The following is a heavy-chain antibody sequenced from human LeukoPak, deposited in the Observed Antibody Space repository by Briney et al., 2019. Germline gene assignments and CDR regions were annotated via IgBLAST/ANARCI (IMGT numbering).Heavy chain of an antibody. CDR1: GGSFSNYD. CDR3: ARGRSRVTVFGVALNWFDS. J-gene: IGHJ5*01. CDR2: INHNGRT. V-gene: IGHV4-34*01. Sequence: SETLSLTCAVYGGSFSNYDWTRIRQPPGKGLEWIGEINHNGRTNYNPSLKSRLTISADPSKNQFSLKLRSVTAADTAVYYCARGRSRVTVFGVALNWFDSWGQGNLVSVSS. D-gene: IGHD3-3*01.